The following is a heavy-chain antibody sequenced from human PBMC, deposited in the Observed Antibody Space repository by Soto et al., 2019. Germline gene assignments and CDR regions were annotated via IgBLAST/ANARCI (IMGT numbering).Heavy chain of an antibody. CDR3: ARHADSGDRELAFQI. CDR1: GGSVSSSGYW. J-gene: IGHJ3*02. CDR2: VFHSGST. V-gene: IGHV4-39*01. D-gene: IGHD3-22*01. Sequence: QLQLQESGPGLVKPSETLSLTCNVFGGSVSSSGYWWGWIRQPPGKGLEWIGSVFHSGSTQYNPSLRVRLTISTDTSRNQFSLRLTSVTAADTAVYFCARHADSGDRELAFQIWGQGAMVTVSS.